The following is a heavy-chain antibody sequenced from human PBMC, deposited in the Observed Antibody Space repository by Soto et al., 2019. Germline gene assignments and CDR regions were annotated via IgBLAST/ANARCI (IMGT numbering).Heavy chain of an antibody. CDR2: IIPIFGTA. CDR3: ARSTYSSSWPRDYYYYYGMDV. D-gene: IGHD6-13*01. V-gene: IGHV1-69*01. J-gene: IGHJ6*02. Sequence: QVQLVQSGAEVQKPGSSVKVSCKASGGTFSSYAISWVRQAPGQGLEWMGGIIPIFGTANYAQKFQGRVTITADESTSTAYMELSSLRSEDTAVYYCARSTYSSSWPRDYYYYYGMDVWGQGTTVTVSS. CDR1: GGTFSSYA.